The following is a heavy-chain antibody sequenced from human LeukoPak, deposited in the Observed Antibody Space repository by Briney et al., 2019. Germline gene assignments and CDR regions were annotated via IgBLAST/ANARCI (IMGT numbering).Heavy chain of an antibody. Sequence: GASLKISCKGSGYSFNNSWIGWVRQMPGKGLEWMGIIYAGDSETRYSPSFQGHVTMSVDKSISTAYLQWSSLKASDTAMYYCARQSPYDILTGYYGGYWLDPWGQGTLVTVSS. D-gene: IGHD3-9*01. J-gene: IGHJ5*02. V-gene: IGHV5-51*01. CDR2: IYAGDSET. CDR1: GYSFNNSW. CDR3: ARQSPYDILTGYYGGYWLDP.